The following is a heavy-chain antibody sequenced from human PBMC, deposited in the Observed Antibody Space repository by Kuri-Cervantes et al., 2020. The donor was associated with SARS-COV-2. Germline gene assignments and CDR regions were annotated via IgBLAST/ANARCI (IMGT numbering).Heavy chain of an antibody. Sequence: SETLSLTCTVSGGSISSYYWSWIRQPPGKGLEWIGYIYYSGSTYYNPSLKSRVTISVDTSKNQFSLKLSSVTAADTAVYYCARQSPLELELSGDYYHYHMDVWGQGTTVTVSS. D-gene: IGHD1-7*01. J-gene: IGHJ6*02. CDR3: ARQSPLELELSGDYYHYHMDV. CDR1: GGSISSYY. CDR2: IYYSGST. V-gene: IGHV4-59*04.